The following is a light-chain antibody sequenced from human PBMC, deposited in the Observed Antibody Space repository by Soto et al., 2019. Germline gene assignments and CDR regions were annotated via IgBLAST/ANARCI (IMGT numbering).Light chain of an antibody. CDR1: SSNIGAGYD. Sequence: QSVLTQPPSLSGAPGQRVTISCTGSSSNIGAGYDVHWYQQLPGTAPKLLIYGNSNRPSGVPDRFSGSKSGTSASLAITGLQAEDEADYACQSYDSSLSALVVFGGGTKLTV. V-gene: IGLV1-40*01. J-gene: IGLJ2*01. CDR2: GNS. CDR3: QSYDSSLSALVV.